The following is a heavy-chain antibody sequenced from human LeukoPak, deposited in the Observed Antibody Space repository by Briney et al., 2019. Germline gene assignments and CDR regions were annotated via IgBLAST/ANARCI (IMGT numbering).Heavy chain of an antibody. J-gene: IGHJ3*02. CDR2: IKQDGSEK. V-gene: IGHV3-7*01. D-gene: IGHD5-12*01. CDR1: GFTFSSYW. CDR3: ARGGIVATTDDAFDI. Sequence: GGSLRLSCAASGFTFSSYWMSWVRQAPGKGLEWVANIKQDGSEKYYVDSVKGRFTISRDNAKNSLYLQMNSLRAEDTAVYYCARGGIVATTDDAFDIWGQGTMVTVSS.